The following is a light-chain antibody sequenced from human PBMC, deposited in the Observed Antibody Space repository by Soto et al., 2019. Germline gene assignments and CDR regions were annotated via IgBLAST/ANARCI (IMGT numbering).Light chain of an antibody. CDR3: LQHHSYPQT. J-gene: IGKJ1*01. CDR1: QSISSY. V-gene: IGKV1-17*01. Sequence: DIQITQSPSSLSASVGERVTITCRASQSISSYLNWYQQKPGKAPKRLIYAVSSLQSEVPSRFSGSGSGTEFTLTISSLQPEDVATYYCLQHHSYPQTFGQGAKVDI. CDR2: AVS.